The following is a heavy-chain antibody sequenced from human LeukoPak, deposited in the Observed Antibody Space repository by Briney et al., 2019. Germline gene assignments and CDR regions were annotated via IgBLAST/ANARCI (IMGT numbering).Heavy chain of an antibody. Sequence: SGGSLRLSCAASGFTFSSYSMNWVRQASGKGLEWVGRIRSKANSYATAYAASVKGRFTISRDDSKNTAYLQMNSLKTEDTAVYYCTCGNGDWGQGTLVTVSS. CDR2: IRSKANSYAT. CDR1: GFTFSSYS. D-gene: IGHD2-8*01. V-gene: IGHV3-73*01. J-gene: IGHJ4*02. CDR3: TCGNGD.